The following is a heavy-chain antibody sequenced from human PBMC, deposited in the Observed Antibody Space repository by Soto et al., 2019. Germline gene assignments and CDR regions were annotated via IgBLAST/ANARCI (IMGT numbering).Heavy chain of an antibody. CDR2: IKPDGSEK. D-gene: IGHD3-22*01. J-gene: IGHJ3*02. CDR3: ARDYEFGFDI. V-gene: IGHV3-7*01. CDR1: AFTLSSYW. Sequence: EVQLVESGGGLVQPGGSLRLSCEASAFTLSSYWMSWVRQAPGKGLEWVANIKPDGSEKYYVDSVKGRFTISRDNTKNSLYLQMSTLSPEDTAIYYCARDYEFGFDIWGQWTLVTVSS.